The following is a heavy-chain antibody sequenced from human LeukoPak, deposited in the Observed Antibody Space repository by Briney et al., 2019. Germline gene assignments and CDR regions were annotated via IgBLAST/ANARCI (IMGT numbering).Heavy chain of an antibody. J-gene: IGHJ5*02. Sequence: GASVKVSCTASGGTFSSYAISWVRQAPGQGLEWMGGIIPIFGTANYAQKFQGRVTITADESTSTAYMELSSLRSEDTAVYYCSLGSSSFYNWFDPWGQGTLVTVSS. CDR2: IIPIFGTA. V-gene: IGHV1-69*13. D-gene: IGHD6-6*01. CDR3: SLGSSSFYNWFDP. CDR1: GGTFSSYA.